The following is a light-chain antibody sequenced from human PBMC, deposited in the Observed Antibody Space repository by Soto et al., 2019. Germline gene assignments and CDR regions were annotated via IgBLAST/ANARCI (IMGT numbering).Light chain of an antibody. J-gene: IGKJ4*01. Sequence: DIQMTQSPSSVSASVGDRVTITCRASQGISSRLAWYQQKPGKAPNLLIYSSSSLQSGVPSRFSGSGSETDFTLTIGSLQPEDFATYYCQQSNSFPLTFGGGTKVEIK. V-gene: IGKV1-12*01. CDR3: QQSNSFPLT. CDR1: QGISSR. CDR2: SSS.